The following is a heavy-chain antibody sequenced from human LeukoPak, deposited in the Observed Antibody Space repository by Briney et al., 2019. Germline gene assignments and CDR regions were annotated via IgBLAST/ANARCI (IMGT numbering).Heavy chain of an antibody. Sequence: GGSLRLSCAASGFTFDDYAMHWVRQAPGKGLEWVSGISWNNGSIGYAVSVKGRFTISRDNAKNSLYLQMNSLRAEDTALYYCAKDKAMIVQGYFQHWGQGTLVTVSS. D-gene: IGHD5-12*01. CDR3: AKDKAMIVQGYFQH. V-gene: IGHV3-9*01. CDR2: ISWNNGSI. J-gene: IGHJ1*01. CDR1: GFTFDDYA.